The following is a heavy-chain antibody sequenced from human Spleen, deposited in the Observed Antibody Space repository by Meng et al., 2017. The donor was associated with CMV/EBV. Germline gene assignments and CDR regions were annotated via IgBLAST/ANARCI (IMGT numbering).Heavy chain of an antibody. J-gene: IGHJ4*02. Sequence: ETLSLSCAASGFTFSSYAMSWVRQAPGKGLEWVSAISGSGGSTYYADSVKGRFTISRDNSKNTLYLQMNSLRAEDTAVYYCAKSIKFLEPRGYFDYWGQGTLVTVSS. CDR1: GFTFSSYA. V-gene: IGHV3-23*01. CDR3: AKSIKFLEPRGYFDY. CDR2: ISGSGGST. D-gene: IGHD3-16*01.